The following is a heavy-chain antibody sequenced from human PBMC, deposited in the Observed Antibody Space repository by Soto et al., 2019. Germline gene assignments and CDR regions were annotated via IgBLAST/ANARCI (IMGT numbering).Heavy chain of an antibody. CDR1: GFTFTNYA. V-gene: IGHV3-30-3*01. CDR3: ARSLTPRAGYFDY. J-gene: IGHJ4*02. Sequence: QVQLVESGGGVVQPGRSLRLSCTASGFTFTNYAMHWVRQAPGKGLEWVAVISNDGSNKDDADSVKGRFTISRDNSNNTLYLQMNSLRAEDTAVYYCARSLTPRAGYFDYWGQGTLVTVSS. CDR2: ISNDGSNK.